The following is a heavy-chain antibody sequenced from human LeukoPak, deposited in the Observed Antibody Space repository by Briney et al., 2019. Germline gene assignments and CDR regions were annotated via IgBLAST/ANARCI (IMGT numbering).Heavy chain of an antibody. CDR1: GGSSFSYY. V-gene: IGHV4-59*01. D-gene: IGHD3-10*01. CDR2: IYYSGST. CDR3: AREEGSGSLGF. Sequence: KPSETLSLTCTVSGGSSFSYYWNWIRQPPGKGLEWIGYIYYSGSTAYNPSLKSRVTMSVDTSKNQFSLKLSSVTAADTAVYYCAREEGSGSLGFWGQGTLVTVSS. J-gene: IGHJ4*02.